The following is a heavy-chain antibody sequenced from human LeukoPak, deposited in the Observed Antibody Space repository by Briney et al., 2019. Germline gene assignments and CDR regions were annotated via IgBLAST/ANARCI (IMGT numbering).Heavy chain of an antibody. Sequence: GGSLRLSCAASGFTFSSYAMSWVRQAPGKGLEWVSAISGSGGSTYYADSVKGRFTISREKSKNTLYLQMNRLRAEDTAVYYCAKTNPNYTDFWSGYYIRDPIKYYWGQGTLVTASS. CDR1: GFTFSSYA. D-gene: IGHD3-3*01. J-gene: IGHJ4*02. V-gene: IGHV3-23*01. CDR2: ISGSGGST. CDR3: AKTNPNYTDFWSGYYIRDPIKYY.